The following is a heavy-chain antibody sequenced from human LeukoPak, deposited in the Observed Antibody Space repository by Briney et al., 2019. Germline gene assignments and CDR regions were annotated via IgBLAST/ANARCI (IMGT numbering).Heavy chain of an antibody. J-gene: IGHJ4*02. CDR1: GFTFSSYA. CDR2: ISGSGGST. CDR3: AKNRAPKKPWLVGALRY. Sequence: PGGSLRLSCAASGFTFSSYAMSWVRQAPGKGLEWVSAISGSGGSTYYADSVKGRFTISRDNSKNTLYLQMNSLRAEDTAVYYCAKNRAPKKPWLVGALRYWGQGTLVTVSS. V-gene: IGHV3-23*01. D-gene: IGHD1-26*01.